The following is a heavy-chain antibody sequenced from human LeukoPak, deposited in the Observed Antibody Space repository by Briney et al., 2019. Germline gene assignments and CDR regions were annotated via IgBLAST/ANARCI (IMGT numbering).Heavy chain of an antibody. V-gene: IGHV3-48*03. CDR2: ISSSGSTT. J-gene: IGHJ4*02. Sequence: GGSLRLSCAAPEFTFRSYEMNWVRKAPGKGLEWVSYISSSGSTTYYADSVKGRFTISRDNAKNSLYLQMNSLRAEDTAVYYCTRWDYWGQGTLVTVSS. CDR3: TRWDY. CDR1: EFTFRSYE.